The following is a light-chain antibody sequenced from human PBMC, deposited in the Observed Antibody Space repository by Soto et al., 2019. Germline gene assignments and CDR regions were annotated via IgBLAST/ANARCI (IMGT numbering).Light chain of an antibody. CDR1: QSITNY. Sequence: DVQMTQSPSSLSASVGDRVTITCRASQSITNYLNWYQQKPGKAPKLLFSGASTLQSGVPSGFSGSGFGTDFTLTISSLQPEDFAIYFCQQNFLSPPTFGQGTKVEFK. CDR2: GAS. CDR3: QQNFLSPPT. J-gene: IGKJ1*01. V-gene: IGKV1-39*01.